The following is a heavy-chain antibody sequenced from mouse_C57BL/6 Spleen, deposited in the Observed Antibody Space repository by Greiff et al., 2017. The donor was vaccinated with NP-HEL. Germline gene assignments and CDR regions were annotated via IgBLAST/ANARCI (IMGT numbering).Heavy chain of an antibody. CDR1: GYSITSGYY. J-gene: IGHJ3*01. CDR3: AREPPYYSNFFAY. D-gene: IGHD2-5*01. Sequence: DVKLQESGPGLVKPSQSLSLTCSVTGYSITSGYYWNWIRQFPGNKLEWMGYISYDGSNNYNPSLKNRISITRDTSKNQFFLKLNSVTTEDTATYYCAREPPYYSNFFAYWGQGTLVTVSA. CDR2: ISYDGSN. V-gene: IGHV3-6*01.